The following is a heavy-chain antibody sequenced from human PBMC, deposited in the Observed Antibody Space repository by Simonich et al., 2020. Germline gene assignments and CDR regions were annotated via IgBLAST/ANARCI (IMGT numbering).Heavy chain of an antibody. CDR3: ARASRGTWWYYYFDY. V-gene: IGHV1-18*01. CDR2: ISAYKGNT. D-gene: IGHD2-15*01. CDR1: GYTFTSYG. Sequence: QVQLVQSGAEVKKPGASVKVSCKASGYTFTSYGISWVRQAPGQGFEWVGWISAYKGNTNYAQKLQGRVTMTTDTSTSTAYRELRSLRSDDTAVYYCARASRGTWWYYYFDYWGQGTLVTVSS. J-gene: IGHJ4*02.